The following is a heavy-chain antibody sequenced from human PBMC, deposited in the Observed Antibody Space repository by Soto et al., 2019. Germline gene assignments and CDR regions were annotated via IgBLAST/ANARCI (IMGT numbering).Heavy chain of an antibody. CDR1: GESISSGGYY. Sequence: QVQLQESGPGLVKPSQTLSLTCTVSGESISSGGYYWSWIRQHPGKGLEWIGYIYDIGSAYYNPSPKSRVSISMDTSKNQFAMRLSSVTAADTAVYYCARASSSSSAIDYWGQGTLITVSS. V-gene: IGHV4-31*03. CDR2: IYDIGSA. D-gene: IGHD6-6*01. J-gene: IGHJ4*02. CDR3: ARASSSSSAIDY.